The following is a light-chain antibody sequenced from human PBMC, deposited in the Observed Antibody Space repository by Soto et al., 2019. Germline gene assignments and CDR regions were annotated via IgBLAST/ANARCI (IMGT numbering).Light chain of an antibody. CDR1: QAISTW. J-gene: IGKJ1*01. V-gene: IGKV1-5*01. Sequence: DIQMTQSPSSVAASVGDRVTLTFRASQAISTWLAWYQQKPGKAPKLLIYDASRSDSGAPSRFSGSGSGTEFTLTISSLQPDDFATYYCQQYGSYWTFGQGTKVDI. CDR2: DAS. CDR3: QQYGSYWT.